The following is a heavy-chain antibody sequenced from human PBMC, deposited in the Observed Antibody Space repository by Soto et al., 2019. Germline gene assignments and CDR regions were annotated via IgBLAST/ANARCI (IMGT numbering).Heavy chain of an antibody. CDR2: IYYSGST. Sequence: SETPYITCTVSVDSISSSYCCWSRKNPGKGLEWIGYIYYSGSTNYNPSLKSRVTISVDTSKNQFSLKLSSVTAADTAVYYCARQQQMSYYYYYLDVWGKGTTVTVSS. CDR3: ARQQQMSYYYYYLDV. D-gene: IGHD6-13*01. J-gene: IGHJ6*03. CDR1: VDSISSSY. V-gene: IGHV4-59*08.